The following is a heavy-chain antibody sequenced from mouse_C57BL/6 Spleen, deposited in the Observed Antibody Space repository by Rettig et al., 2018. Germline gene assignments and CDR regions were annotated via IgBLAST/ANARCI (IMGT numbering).Heavy chain of an antibody. CDR3: ARGYTGYFDY. J-gene: IGHJ2*01. V-gene: IGHV9-3*01. CDR2: INTYSGVP. Sequence: QIQLVQSGPELKKAGETVKISCKASGYTFTTYGMSWVKQAPGKGLKWMGWINTYSGVPTYADDFKGRFAFSLETSASTAYLQINNLKNEDTATYFCARGYTGYFDYWGQGTTLTVSS. CDR1: GYTFTTYG.